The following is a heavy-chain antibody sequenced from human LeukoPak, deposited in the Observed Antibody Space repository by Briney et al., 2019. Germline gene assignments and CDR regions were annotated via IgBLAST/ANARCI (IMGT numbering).Heavy chain of an antibody. CDR3: AREANYYDSSSPFDY. D-gene: IGHD3-22*01. CDR1: GFTFSSYG. CDR2: ISYDGSNK. J-gene: IGHJ4*02. Sequence: PGRSLRLSYAASGFTFSSYGMHWVRQAPGKGLEWVAVISYDGSNKYYADSVKGRFTISRDNSKNTLYLQMNSLRAEDTAVYYCAREANYYDSSSPFDYWGQGTLVTVSS. V-gene: IGHV3-30*03.